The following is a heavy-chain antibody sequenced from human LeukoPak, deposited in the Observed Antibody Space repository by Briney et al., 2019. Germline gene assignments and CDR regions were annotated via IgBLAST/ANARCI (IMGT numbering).Heavy chain of an antibody. CDR1: GYTFTNYG. CDR2: ISAYNGHT. J-gene: IGHJ4*02. CDR3: ATETYYYDSSGYSS. D-gene: IGHD3-22*01. V-gene: IGHV1-18*01. Sequence: ASVKVSCKTSGYTFTNYGVTWVRQAPGEGLEWMGWISAYNGHTKYAQRLQGRVTMTTDTSTSTAYMELRSLRSDDTAVYYCATETYYYDSSGYSSWGQGTLVTVSS.